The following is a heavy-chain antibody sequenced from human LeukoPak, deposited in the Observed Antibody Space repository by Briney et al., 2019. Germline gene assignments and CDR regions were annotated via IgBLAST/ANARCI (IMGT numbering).Heavy chain of an antibody. J-gene: IGHJ4*02. D-gene: IGHD3-10*01. CDR1: GYTFTTYY. CDR3: ARLQPSLRGATFDY. CDR2: INPSGGAT. Sequence: ASVKVSCKASGYTFTTYYMHWVRQAPGQGLEWMGIINPSGGATTYAQKFQGRVTMTRDISTSTVYMELSSLRSEDTAVYYCARLQPSLRGATFDYWGQGTLVTVSS. V-gene: IGHV1-46*01.